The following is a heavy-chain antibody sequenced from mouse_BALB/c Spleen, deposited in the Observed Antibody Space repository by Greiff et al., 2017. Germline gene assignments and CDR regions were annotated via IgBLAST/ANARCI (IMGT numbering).Heavy chain of an antibody. CDR1: GFSLTSYG. CDR3: ARNGYGNYGGFAY. J-gene: IGHJ3*01. CDR2: IWSGGST. V-gene: IGHV2-2*02. D-gene: IGHD2-1*01. Sequence: VKVEESGPGLVQPSQSLSITCTVSGFSLTSYGVHWVRQSPGKGLEWLGVIWSGGSTDYNAAFISRLSISKDNSKSQVFFKMNSLQANDTAIYYCARNGYGNYGGFAYWGQGTLVTVSA.